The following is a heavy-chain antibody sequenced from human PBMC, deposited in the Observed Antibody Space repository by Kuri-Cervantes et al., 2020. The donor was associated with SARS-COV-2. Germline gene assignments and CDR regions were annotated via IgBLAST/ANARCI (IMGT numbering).Heavy chain of an antibody. CDR3: ARIASSLGTDF. CDR1: GGTFRSYA. V-gene: IGHV1-69*11. D-gene: IGHD1-1*01. Sequence: KISCKASGGTFRSYAISWVRQAPGQGLEWVGRIVPIIGPVHYAQRFQGRLTITADESTSTTYMELSSLRYEDTAVYYCARIASSLGTDFWGQGSLVTVSS. J-gene: IGHJ4*02. CDR2: IVPIIGPV.